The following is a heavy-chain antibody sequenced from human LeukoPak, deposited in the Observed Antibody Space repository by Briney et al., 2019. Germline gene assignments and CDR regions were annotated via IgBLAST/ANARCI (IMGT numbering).Heavy chain of an antibody. CDR1: GGSISSGGYY. Sequence: SQTLSLTCTVSGGSISSGGYYWSWIRQHPGKGLEWIGYIYYSGSTYYNPSLKSRVTISVDTSKNQFSLKLSSVTAADTAVYYCARLPISPYSSSWNHWFDPWGQGTLVTVSS. V-gene: IGHV4-31*03. J-gene: IGHJ5*02. CDR3: ARLPISPYSSSWNHWFDP. CDR2: IYYSGST. D-gene: IGHD6-13*01.